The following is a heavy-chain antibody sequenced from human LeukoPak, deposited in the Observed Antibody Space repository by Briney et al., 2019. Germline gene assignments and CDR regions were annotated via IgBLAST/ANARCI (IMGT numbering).Heavy chain of an antibody. CDR1: GGSLSSGSDY. J-gene: IGHJ3*02. V-gene: IGHV4-61*02. CDR2: IYASGST. D-gene: IGHD4-23*01. CDR3: ARDLTTTVEGAFDI. Sequence: PSETLSLTCTVSGGSLSSGSDYWSWIRQSAGKGLEWIGRIYASGSTNYNPSLKSRVTISVDTSKNQFSLKLSSVTAADTAVYYCARDLTTTVEGAFDIWGQGTMVTVSS.